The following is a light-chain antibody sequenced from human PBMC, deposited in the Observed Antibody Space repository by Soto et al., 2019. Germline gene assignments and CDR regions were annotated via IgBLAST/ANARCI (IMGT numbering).Light chain of an antibody. Sequence: DIQMTQSPSTLSASVGDRVAITCRASQNIGSRLAWYQQKPDEAPKLLIYDASSLESGVPARFSGSGSGTEFTLTISSLQPEDFGTYYCLQHTSYPWTFGQGTKVEIK. CDR1: QNIGSR. CDR3: LQHTSYPWT. J-gene: IGKJ1*01. CDR2: DAS. V-gene: IGKV1-5*01.